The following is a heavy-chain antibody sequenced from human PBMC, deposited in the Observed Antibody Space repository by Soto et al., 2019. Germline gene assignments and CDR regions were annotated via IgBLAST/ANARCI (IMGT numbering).Heavy chain of an antibody. Sequence: SVKVSCKASGYTFTSYGISWVRQAPGQGLEWMGGIIPFFGTANYAQKLQGRVTITADESTSTAYMELSSLRSEDTAVYYCARDRRGNWNYSRLYYYYGMDVWGQGTTVTVSS. CDR2: IIPFFGTA. CDR1: GYTFTSYG. V-gene: IGHV1-69*13. D-gene: IGHD1-7*01. J-gene: IGHJ6*02. CDR3: ARDRRGNWNYSRLYYYYGMDV.